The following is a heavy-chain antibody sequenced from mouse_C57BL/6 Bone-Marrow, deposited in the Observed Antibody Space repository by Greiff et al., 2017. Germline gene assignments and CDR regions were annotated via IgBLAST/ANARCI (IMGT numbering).Heavy chain of an antibody. Sequence: EVQLVESGGGLVQPGGSLKLSCAASGFTFSDYGMAWVRQAPRKGPEWVAFISNFAYSIYYADTVTGRFTISRENAKTTLYLDMSSLRYEDTAMYECARHGGCASSYWYFEVGGTGTTGTVSS. CDR3: ARHGGCASSYWYFEV. V-gene: IGHV5-15*01. J-gene: IGHJ1*03. D-gene: IGHD1-1*01. CDR1: GFTFSDYG. CDR2: ISNFAYSI.